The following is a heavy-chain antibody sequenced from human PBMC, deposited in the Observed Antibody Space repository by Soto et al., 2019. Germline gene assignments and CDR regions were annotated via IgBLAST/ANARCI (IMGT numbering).Heavy chain of an antibody. J-gene: IGHJ6*03. Sequence: GGSLRLSCAASGFTFSSYAMSWVRQAPGKGLEWVSAISGSGGSTYYADSVKGRFTISRDNSKNTLYLQMNSLRAEDTAVYYCAKDSSSIVHYYYYYYMDVWGKGTTVTVSS. CDR3: AKDSSSIVHYYYYYYMDV. CDR2: ISGSGGST. CDR1: GFTFSSYA. V-gene: IGHV3-23*01. D-gene: IGHD6-6*01.